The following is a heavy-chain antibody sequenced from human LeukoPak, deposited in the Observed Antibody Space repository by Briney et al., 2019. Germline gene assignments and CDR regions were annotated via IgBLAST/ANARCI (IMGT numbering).Heavy chain of an antibody. Sequence: PGGSLRLSCAASGFTFSSYAMHWVRQAPGKGLEGVAVISYDGSNKYYADSVKGRFTISRDNSKNTLYLQMNSLRAEDTAVYYWGGGRGGGGLLDWGQGTLVTVSS. CDR1: GFTFSSYA. J-gene: IGHJ4*02. CDR2: ISYDGSNK. D-gene: IGHD1-26*01. V-gene: IGHV3-30*04. CDR3: GGGRGGGGLLD.